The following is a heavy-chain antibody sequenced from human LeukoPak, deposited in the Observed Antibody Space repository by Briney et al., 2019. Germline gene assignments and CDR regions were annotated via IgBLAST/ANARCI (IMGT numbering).Heavy chain of an antibody. J-gene: IGHJ4*02. Sequence: PGRCLRLSCAASGFTFSSYGMHWVRQAPGKGLEWVAYISHDGNNKYYADPVKGRFTISRDNSNNTLYLQMNSLRAEDTAVYYCARGAYSYGFESYFDYWGQGTLVTVSS. V-gene: IGHV3-30*03. CDR1: GFTFSSYG. CDR2: ISHDGNNK. CDR3: ARGAYSYGFESYFDY. D-gene: IGHD5-18*01.